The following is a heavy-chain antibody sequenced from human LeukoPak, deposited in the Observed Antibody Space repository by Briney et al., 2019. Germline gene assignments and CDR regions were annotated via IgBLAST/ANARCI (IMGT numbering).Heavy chain of an antibody. D-gene: IGHD5-12*01. Sequence: SGTLSLTCAVSGGSISSSNWWSWVRQPPGKGLEWIGEINHSGSTNYNPSLKSRVTISVDTSKNQFSLKLSSVTAADTAVYYCARDSGQHNGYDWSHWGQGTLVTVSS. CDR2: INHSGST. CDR3: ARDSGQHNGYDWSH. CDR1: GGSISSSNW. J-gene: IGHJ4*02. V-gene: IGHV4-4*02.